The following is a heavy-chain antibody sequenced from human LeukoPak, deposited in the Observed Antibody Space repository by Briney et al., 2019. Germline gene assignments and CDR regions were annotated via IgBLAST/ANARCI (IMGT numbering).Heavy chain of an antibody. J-gene: IGHJ4*02. CDR1: GYTFTSYD. V-gene: IGHV1-8*01. Sequence: ASVKVSCKASGYTFTSYDINWVRQATGQGLEWMGWMNPNSGNTGYAQKFQGRVTMTRNTSISTAYMELSSLRSEDTAVYYCARGPSPSGATIYDYWGQGTLVTVSS. CDR3: ARGPSPSGATIYDY. D-gene: IGHD5-12*01. CDR2: MNPNSGNT.